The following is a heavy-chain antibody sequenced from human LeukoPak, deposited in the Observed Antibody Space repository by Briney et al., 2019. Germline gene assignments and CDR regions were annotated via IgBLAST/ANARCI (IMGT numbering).Heavy chain of an antibody. CDR2: ISAYNGNT. CDR1: GYIFTSYY. D-gene: IGHD1-26*01. CDR3: ASHSGSYSYFDY. V-gene: IGHV1-18*04. J-gene: IGHJ4*02. Sequence: ASVKVSCKASGYIFTSYYMHWVRQAPGQGLEWMGWISAYNGNTNYAQKLQGRVTMTTDTSTSTAYMELRSLRSDDTAVYYCASHSGSYSYFDYWGQGILVTVSS.